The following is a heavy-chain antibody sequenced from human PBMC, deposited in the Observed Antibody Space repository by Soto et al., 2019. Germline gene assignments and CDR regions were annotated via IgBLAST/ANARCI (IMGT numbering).Heavy chain of an antibody. CDR3: ARVSYYYGSWSPYGMVV. Sequence: QVQLVQSGAEVKKPGASVKDSCKASGYTFTSYGISWVRQAPGQGLEWMGWISAYNGNTNYAQKLQGRVTSTTDTSTSTAYMELSSLRSDDTAVYYCARVSYYYGSWSPYGMVVWGQGTTVTVSS. CDR1: GYTFTSYG. V-gene: IGHV1-18*01. J-gene: IGHJ6*02. CDR2: ISAYNGNT. D-gene: IGHD3-10*01.